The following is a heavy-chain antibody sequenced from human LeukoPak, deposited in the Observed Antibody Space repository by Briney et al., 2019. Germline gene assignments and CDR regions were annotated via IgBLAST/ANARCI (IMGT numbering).Heavy chain of an antibody. CDR1: SDSIYSSNYY. V-gene: IGHV4-39*01. D-gene: IGHD2-21*02. CDR3: ARAAYCGGDCYLFDY. Sequence: PSETLSLTCTVSSDSIYSSNYYWGWIRQPPGKGLEWIGSIYYSGSTYYNSSLKSRVTISVDTSKNQFSLKLSSLTAADTAVYHCARAAYCGGDCYLFDYWGQGTLVTVFS. CDR2: IYYSGST. J-gene: IGHJ4*02.